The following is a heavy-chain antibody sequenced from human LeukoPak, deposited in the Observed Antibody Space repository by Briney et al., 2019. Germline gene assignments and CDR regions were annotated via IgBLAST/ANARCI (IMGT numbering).Heavy chain of an antibody. CDR2: ISAYNGDT. J-gene: IGHJ5*02. V-gene: IGHV1-18*01. Sequence: ASVKVSCKASGYAFTSLGISWVRQAPGQGLEWMGWISAYNGDTNYAQRFQGRVTMTTDTSTSTAYMELRSLRSDDTAVYYCARDPSNSSGWKTWFDPWGQGTLVTVSS. D-gene: IGHD6-19*01. CDR1: GYAFTSLG. CDR3: ARDPSNSSGWKTWFDP.